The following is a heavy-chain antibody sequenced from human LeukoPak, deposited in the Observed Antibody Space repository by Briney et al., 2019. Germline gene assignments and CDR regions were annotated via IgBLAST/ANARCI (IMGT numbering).Heavy chain of an antibody. J-gene: IGHJ5*02. CDR1: GYTFTGYY. CDR2: INLKSGGT. D-gene: IGHD3-10*01. V-gene: IGHV1-2*02. CDR3: ASFEVGA. Sequence: ASVKVSCKASGYTFTGYYIHWVRQAPGQGLEWMGWINLKSGGTSYAQRFQGRVTMTRDTSISTAYMVLSRLRSDDTAVYYCASFEVGAWGQGTLVTVSS.